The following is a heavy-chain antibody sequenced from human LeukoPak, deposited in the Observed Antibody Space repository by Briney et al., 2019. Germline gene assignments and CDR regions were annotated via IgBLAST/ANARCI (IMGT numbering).Heavy chain of an antibody. CDR2: ISYSGST. J-gene: IGHJ4*02. Sequence: SETLSLTCTVSGGSISSSSYYWGWIRQPPGKGLEWIGTISYSGSTYYNPSLKSRVTISVVTSKNQFSLKLSSVTAADTAVYYCARHHGIRLPPLLWGQGTLVTVSS. V-gene: IGHV4-39*01. CDR1: GGSISSSSYY. CDR3: ARHHGIRLPPLL. D-gene: IGHD6-25*01.